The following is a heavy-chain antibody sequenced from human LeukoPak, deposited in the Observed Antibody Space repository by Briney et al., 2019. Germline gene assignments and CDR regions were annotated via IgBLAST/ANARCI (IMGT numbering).Heavy chain of an antibody. Sequence: GGYLRLSCVASGFIFTTYWMGWVRQAPGKGLEWVANIKQDGTEKYYVDSVKGRFTISRDNAKNSLYLQMNSLRVEDTAVYYCAKLAKYFYGSETYYFFEHWGQGTPVTASS. CDR1: GFIFTTYW. V-gene: IGHV3-7*01. D-gene: IGHD3-10*01. J-gene: IGHJ4*02. CDR2: IKQDGTEK. CDR3: AKLAKYFYGSETYYFFEH.